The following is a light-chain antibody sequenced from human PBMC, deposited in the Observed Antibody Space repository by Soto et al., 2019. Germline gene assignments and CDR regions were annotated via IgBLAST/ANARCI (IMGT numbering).Light chain of an antibody. Sequence: QSALTQPASVSGSPGQSITFSCTGTSSDVGIYNLVSWYQQLPGKAPKLMIYEDNKRPSGVSDRFSGSKSGNTASLTISGLQAEDEADYYCCSYAGINTSFVFGTGTKVTVL. CDR3: CSYAGINTSFV. V-gene: IGLV2-23*01. J-gene: IGLJ1*01. CDR1: SSDVGIYNL. CDR2: EDN.